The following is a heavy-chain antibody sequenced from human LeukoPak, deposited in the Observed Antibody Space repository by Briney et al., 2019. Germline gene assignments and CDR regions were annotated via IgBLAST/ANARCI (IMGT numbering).Heavy chain of an antibody. Sequence: ASVKVSCKASGYTFTSYAMNWVRQAPGQGLEWMGWINTNTGNPTYAQGFTGRFVFSLDTSVSTAYLQISSLKAEDTAVYYCARGNVQYYDFWSGYYTPPDYWGQGTLVTVSS. D-gene: IGHD3-3*01. J-gene: IGHJ4*02. CDR3: ARGNVQYYDFWSGYYTPPDY. V-gene: IGHV7-4-1*02. CDR1: GYTFTSYA. CDR2: INTNTGNP.